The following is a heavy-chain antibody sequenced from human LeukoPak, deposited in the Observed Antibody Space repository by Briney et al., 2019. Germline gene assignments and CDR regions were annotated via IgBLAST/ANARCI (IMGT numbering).Heavy chain of an antibody. D-gene: IGHD4-17*01. CDR2: ISYDGSNK. Sequence: PGGSLRLSCAASGFTFSSYAMHWVRQAPGKGLEWVAVISYDGSNKYYADSVKGRFTISRDNSKNTLYLQMNSLRAEDTAVYYCVKDEGSRGYGDSPAWGQGTLVTVSS. V-gene: IGHV3-30*04. CDR1: GFTFSSYA. CDR3: VKDEGSRGYGDSPA. J-gene: IGHJ5*02.